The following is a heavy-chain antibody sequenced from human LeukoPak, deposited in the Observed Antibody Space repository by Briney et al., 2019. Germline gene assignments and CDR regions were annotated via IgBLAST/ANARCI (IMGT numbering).Heavy chain of an antibody. V-gene: IGHV1-2*02. CDR2: INPNSGGT. D-gene: IGHD3-22*01. Sequence: ASVKVSCKASGYTFTGYYMHWVRQAPGQGLEWMGWINPNSGGTNYAQKFQGRVTMTRDTSISTAYMELSRLRSDDTAVYYCATSSGYYANWFDPWGQGTLVIVSS. CDR3: ATSSGYYANWFDP. CDR1: GYTFTGYY. J-gene: IGHJ5*02.